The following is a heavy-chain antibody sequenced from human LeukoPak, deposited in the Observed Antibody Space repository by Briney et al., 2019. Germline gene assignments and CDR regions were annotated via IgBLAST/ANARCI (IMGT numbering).Heavy chain of an antibody. CDR1: GGTFSSYA. CDR3: AILGMATSTFGMDV. CDR2: IIPIFGTA. Sequence: ASVKVSCKASGGTFSSYAISWVRQAPGQGLEWMGGIIPIFGTANYAQKFQGRVTITADESTSTAYVELSSLRSEDTAVYYCAILGMATSTFGMDVWGQGTTVTVSS. J-gene: IGHJ6*02. V-gene: IGHV1-69*13. D-gene: IGHD5-24*01.